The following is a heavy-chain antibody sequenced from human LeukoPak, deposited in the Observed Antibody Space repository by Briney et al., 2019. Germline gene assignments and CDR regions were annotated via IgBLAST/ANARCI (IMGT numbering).Heavy chain of an antibody. Sequence: SETLSLTCTVSGGSISSSSYYWGWIRQPPGKGLEWIGSIYHSGSTNYNPSLKSRVTISVDKSKNQFSLKLSSVTAADTAVYYCARGLSIAVAEPYYYYMDVWGKGTTVTVSS. J-gene: IGHJ6*03. CDR1: GGSISSSSYY. CDR3: ARGLSIAVAEPYYYYMDV. V-gene: IGHV4-39*07. CDR2: IYHSGST. D-gene: IGHD6-19*01.